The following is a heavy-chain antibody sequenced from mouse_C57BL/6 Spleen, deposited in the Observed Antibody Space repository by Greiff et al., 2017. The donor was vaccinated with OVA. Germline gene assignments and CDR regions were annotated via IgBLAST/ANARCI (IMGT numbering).Heavy chain of an antibody. J-gene: IGHJ2*01. D-gene: IGHD1-1*01. CDR2: ISDGGSYT. CDR3: ARDRTTVVATGFDY. V-gene: IGHV5-4*01. Sequence: DVMLVESGGGLVKPGGSLKLSCAASGFTFSSYAMSWVRQTPEKRLEWVATISDGGSYTYYPDNVKGRFTISRDNAKNNLYLQMSHLKSEDTAMYYCARDRTTVVATGFDYWGQGTTLTVSS. CDR1: GFTFSSYA.